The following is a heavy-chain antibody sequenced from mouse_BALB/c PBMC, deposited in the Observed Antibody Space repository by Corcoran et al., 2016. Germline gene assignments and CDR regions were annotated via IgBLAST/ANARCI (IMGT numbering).Heavy chain of an antibody. CDR3: AIYYDYAMDY. J-gene: IGHJ4*01. CDR2: INTYTGEP. V-gene: IGHV9-3-1*01. CDR1: GYTFTNYG. D-gene: IGHD2-4*01. Sequence: QIQLVQSGPELKKPGETVKISCKASGYTFTNYGMNWVKQAPGNGLKWMGWINTYTGEPTYADDFKGRFAFSLETSASTAYLQINNLKNEDTATYFCAIYYDYAMDYWGQGTSVTVSS.